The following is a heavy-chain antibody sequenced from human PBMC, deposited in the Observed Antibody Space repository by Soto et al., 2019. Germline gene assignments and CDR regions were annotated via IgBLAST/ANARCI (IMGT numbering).Heavy chain of an antibody. CDR1: GYTFTSYG. CDR2: ISAYNGNT. J-gene: IGHJ1*01. D-gene: IGHD3-3*01. CDR3: ARGVLVYDFWSGYFGPTEYFQH. V-gene: IGHV1-18*01. Sequence: ASVKVSCKASGYTFTSYGISWVRQAPGQGLEWMGWISAYNGNTNYAQKLKGRVTMTTDTSTSTAYMEMRSLRSDDTAVYYCARGVLVYDFWSGYFGPTEYFQHWGQGTLVTVSS.